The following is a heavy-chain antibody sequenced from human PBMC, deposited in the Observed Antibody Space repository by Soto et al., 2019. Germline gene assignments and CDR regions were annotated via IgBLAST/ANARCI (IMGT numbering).Heavy chain of an antibody. CDR2: ISSSSSYI. CDR3: ASDTCSYGSGSYSP. Sequence: EVQLVESGGGLVKPGGSLRLSCAASGFTFSSYSMNWVRQAPGKGLEWVSSISSSSSYIYYADSVKGRFTISRYNAKNSLYLKMNSLRAEDTAVYYCASDTCSYGSGSYSPWGEATLVTVSA. V-gene: IGHV3-21*04. CDR1: GFTFSSYS. D-gene: IGHD3-10*01. J-gene: IGHJ5*02.